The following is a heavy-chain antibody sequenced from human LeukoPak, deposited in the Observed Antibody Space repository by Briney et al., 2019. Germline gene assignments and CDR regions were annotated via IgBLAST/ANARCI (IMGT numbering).Heavy chain of an antibody. D-gene: IGHD3-10*01. CDR3: ARDRILWFGELSNYYYYGMDV. CDR1: GYTFTSYY. J-gene: IGHJ6*02. CDR2: INPSGGST. Sequence: VASVKVSCKASGYTFTSYYMHWVRQAPGQGLEWMGIINPSGGSTSYAQKFQGRVTMTRDTSTSTVYMELSSLRSEDTAVYYCARDRILWFGELSNYYYYGMDVWGQGTTVTVSS. V-gene: IGHV1-46*01.